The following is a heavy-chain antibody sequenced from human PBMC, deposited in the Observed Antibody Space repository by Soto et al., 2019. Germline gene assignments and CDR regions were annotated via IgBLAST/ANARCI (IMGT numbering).Heavy chain of an antibody. CDR3: ARVSISPNYYYYYGMDV. V-gene: IGHV1-69*01. Sequence: QVQLVQSGAEVRKPGSSVKVSCKASGGTFSRHAISWVRQAPGQGLEWMGGIIPIFGTANHAQKFQGRVTIIADESTSTVYMELSSLRSEDTAMYYCARVSISPNYYYYYGMDVWGQGTTVTVSS. J-gene: IGHJ6*02. CDR1: GGTFSRHA. CDR2: IIPIFGTA.